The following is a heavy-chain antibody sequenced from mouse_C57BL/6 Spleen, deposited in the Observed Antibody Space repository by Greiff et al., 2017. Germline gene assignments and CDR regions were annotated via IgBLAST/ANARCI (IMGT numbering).Heavy chain of an antibody. CDR2: ISDGGSYT. CDR1: GFTFSSYA. Sequence: DVQLVESGGGLVKPGGSLKLSCAASGFTFSSYAMPWVRQTPEKRLEWVATISDGGSYTYNPDNVKGRFTFSRDNAKNNLYLQMSHLKSEDTAMYYCAGVATVVARYFDGWGTGTTVTVSS. J-gene: IGHJ1*03. CDR3: AGVATVVARYFDG. D-gene: IGHD1-1*01. V-gene: IGHV5-4*01.